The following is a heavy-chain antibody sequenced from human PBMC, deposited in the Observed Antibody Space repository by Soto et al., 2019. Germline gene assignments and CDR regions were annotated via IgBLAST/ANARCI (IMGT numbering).Heavy chain of an antibody. V-gene: IGHV4-61*01. CDR2: IYYSGST. CDR1: GGSVNTAPYY. D-gene: IGHD3-22*01. Sequence: SETLSLTCTVSGGSVNTAPYYWSWIRQPPGKGLEWIGYIYYSGSTNYNPSLRSRVSISLDTSKNQFSLNLSSVTAADTAVYFCARDHQSFYDTSGYYTYFDYWGQGTLVTVSS. CDR3: ARDHQSFYDTSGYYTYFDY. J-gene: IGHJ4*02.